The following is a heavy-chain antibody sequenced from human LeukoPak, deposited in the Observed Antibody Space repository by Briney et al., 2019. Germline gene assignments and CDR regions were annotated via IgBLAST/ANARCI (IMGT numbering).Heavy chain of an antibody. Sequence: PGRSLRLSCAASGFTFSSYAMHWVRQAPGKGLEWVAVISYDGSNKYYADSVKGRFTISRDNAKNSLYLQMNSLRAEDTAVYYCARDTTVAGTGVCHYWGQGTLVTVSS. CDR3: ARDTTVAGTGVCHY. D-gene: IGHD6-19*01. V-gene: IGHV3-30-3*01. CDR2: ISYDGSNK. J-gene: IGHJ4*02. CDR1: GFTFSSYA.